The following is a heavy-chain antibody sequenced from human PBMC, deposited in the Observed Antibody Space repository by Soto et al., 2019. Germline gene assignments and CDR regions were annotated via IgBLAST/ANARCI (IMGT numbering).Heavy chain of an antibody. J-gene: IGHJ4*02. V-gene: IGHV1-8*01. D-gene: IGHD7-27*01. Sequence: QVQLVQSGAEVKKPGASVKVSCKAAAYTFTSYDVNWVRQATGQDFEWMGWMNPNNGNTAYAQNLQGRVTMTSDASKSKAFMELSSLTSEDSAVYYCARGPRNWGVDYWGQGTLVTVSS. CDR1: AYTFTSYD. CDR2: MNPNNGNT. CDR3: ARGPRNWGVDY.